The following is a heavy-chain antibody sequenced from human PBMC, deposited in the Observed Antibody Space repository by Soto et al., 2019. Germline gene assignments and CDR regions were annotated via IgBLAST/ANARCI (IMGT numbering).Heavy chain of an antibody. CDR2: ITPICGTA. Sequence: QVQLVQSGAEVKKPGSSVKVSCKASGGTFSSYSINWVRQAPGQGLEWMGEITPICGTANYAQKFQGRVTMTADESTSTAYMEQRSMRSKDTAVYYCARKGGRHSGGIDHWGQGTLVTVS. V-gene: IGHV1-69*01. CDR1: GGTFSSYS. J-gene: IGHJ4*02. CDR3: ARKGGRHSGGIDH. D-gene: IGHD1-26*01.